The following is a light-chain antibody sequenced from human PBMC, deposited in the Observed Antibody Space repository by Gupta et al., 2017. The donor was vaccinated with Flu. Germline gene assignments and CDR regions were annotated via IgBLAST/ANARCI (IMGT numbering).Light chain of an antibody. J-gene: IGKJ5*01. CDR3: QQYNVYPLT. CDR1: QDIGPS. CDR2: GAS. V-gene: IGKV1-16*01. Sequence: DVQMTQSPSSLSASIGDSVTISCRASQDIGPSVAWFHQAPGKAPKSLISGASNLQSGVLSRFSGRRAGTDFSLTSRGLQPEDFATYYCQQYNVYPLTFGQGTRL.